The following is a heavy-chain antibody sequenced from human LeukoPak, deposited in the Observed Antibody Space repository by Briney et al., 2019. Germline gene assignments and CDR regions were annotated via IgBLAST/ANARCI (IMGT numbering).Heavy chain of an antibody. V-gene: IGHV3-23*01. J-gene: IGHJ4*02. CDR3: AKWDYYDSSGEDYFDY. D-gene: IGHD3-22*01. Sequence: PGGSLRLSCAASGFTFSSYAMSWVRQAPGKGLEWVSAISGIGGSTYYTDSVKGRFTISRDNSKNTLYLQMNSLRAEDTAVYYCAKWDYYDSSGEDYFDYWGQGTLVTVSS. CDR2: ISGIGGST. CDR1: GFTFSSYA.